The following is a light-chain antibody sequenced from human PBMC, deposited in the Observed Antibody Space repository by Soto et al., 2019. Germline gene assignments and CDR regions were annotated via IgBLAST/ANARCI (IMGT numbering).Light chain of an antibody. CDR1: SSDIGAYDY. CDR3: FSFTTTSTHV. V-gene: IGLV2-14*01. J-gene: IGLJ1*01. Sequence: VLTQPASLSGSPGQSITISCTGTSSDIGAYDYVSWFQQHPGKAPKLMISEVNNRPSGVSNRFSGSKSGNTAYLTISGLQVEDEAEYFRFSFTTTSTHVFGTATKVTVL. CDR2: EVN.